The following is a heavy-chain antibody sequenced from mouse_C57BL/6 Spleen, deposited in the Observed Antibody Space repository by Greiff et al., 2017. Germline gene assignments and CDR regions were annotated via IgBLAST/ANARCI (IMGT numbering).Heavy chain of an antibody. V-gene: IGHV1-5*01. J-gene: IGHJ2*01. CDR1: GYTFTSYW. D-gene: IGHD2-5*01. Sequence: VQLQQSGAVLARPGASVKMSCKTSGYTFTSYWMHWVKQRPGQGLEWIGAIYPGNSDTSYNQKFKGKAKLTAVTSASTAYMELSSLTNEDSAVYYCTKGSSNGVFDYWGQGTTLTVSS. CDR3: TKGSSNGVFDY. CDR2: IYPGNSDT.